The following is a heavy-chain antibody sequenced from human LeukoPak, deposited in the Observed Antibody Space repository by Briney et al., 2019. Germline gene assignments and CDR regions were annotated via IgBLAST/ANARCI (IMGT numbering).Heavy chain of an antibody. CDR1: GGSISIYY. Sequence: SETLSLTCIVSGGSISIYYWNWIRQPPGKGLEWIGYIYNSGSTDYNPSLKRRVTISADASKNQFSLKLTSVTAADTAVYYCARDRELGSWGQGILVTVSS. D-gene: IGHD3-16*01. CDR3: ARDRELGS. CDR2: IYNSGST. J-gene: IGHJ5*02. V-gene: IGHV4-59*01.